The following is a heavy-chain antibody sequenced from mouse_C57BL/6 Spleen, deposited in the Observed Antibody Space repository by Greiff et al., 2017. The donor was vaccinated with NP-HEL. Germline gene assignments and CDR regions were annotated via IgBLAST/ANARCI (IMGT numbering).Heavy chain of an antibody. CDR2: IWSGGST. J-gene: IGHJ3*01. CDR3: ARNSDYSNYGLFAY. Sequence: VQLVESGPGLVQPSQSLSITCTVSGFSLTSYGVHWVRRSPGKGLEWLGVIWSGGSTDYNAAFISRLSISKDNSKSQVFFKMNSLQADDTAIYYCARNSDYSNYGLFAYWGQGTLVTVSA. D-gene: IGHD2-5*01. CDR1: GFSLTSYG. V-gene: IGHV2-2*01.